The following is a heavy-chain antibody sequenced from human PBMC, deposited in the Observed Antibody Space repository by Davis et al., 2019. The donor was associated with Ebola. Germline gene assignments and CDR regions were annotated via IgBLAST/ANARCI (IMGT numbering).Heavy chain of an antibody. Sequence: ASVKVSCKASGYTFTDYYMNWVRQAPGQGLEWMGITAPSGDFTRFAPKFQGRITLTTDTSTNTVYMELTSLKSEDTAVYYCARALDRLLDFDYWGQGTLVTVSS. D-gene: IGHD3-3*01. J-gene: IGHJ4*02. CDR3: ARALDRLLDFDY. CDR2: TAPSGDFT. V-gene: IGHV1-46*01. CDR1: GYTFTDYY.